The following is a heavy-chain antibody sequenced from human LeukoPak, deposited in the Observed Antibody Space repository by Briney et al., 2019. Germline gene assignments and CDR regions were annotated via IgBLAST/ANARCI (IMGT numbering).Heavy chain of an antibody. J-gene: IGHJ4*02. CDR1: GFTFSDYY. V-gene: IGHV3-11*06. Sequence: GGSLRLSCAASGFTFSDYYMSWIRQAPGKGLEWVSYISSSSSYTNYADSVKGRFTISRDNAKNSLYLQMNSLRAEDMAVYYCARYYDILTGYYTSIGYWGQGTLVTVSS. CDR3: ARYYDILTGYYTSIGY. D-gene: IGHD3-9*01. CDR2: ISSSSSYT.